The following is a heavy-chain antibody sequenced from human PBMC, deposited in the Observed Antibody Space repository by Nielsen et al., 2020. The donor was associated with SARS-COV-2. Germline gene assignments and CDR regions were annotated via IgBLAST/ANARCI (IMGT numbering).Heavy chain of an antibody. CDR2: INHSGST. CDR3: ARVMAAFDI. D-gene: IGHD3-10*01. Sequence: SETLSLTCAVYGGSFSGYYWSWIRQPPGKGLEWIGEINHSGSTNYNPSLKSRVTISVDTSKNQFSLKLSSVTAADTAVYYCARVMAAFDIWGQGTMVTVSS. V-gene: IGHV4-34*01. J-gene: IGHJ3*02. CDR1: GGSFSGYY.